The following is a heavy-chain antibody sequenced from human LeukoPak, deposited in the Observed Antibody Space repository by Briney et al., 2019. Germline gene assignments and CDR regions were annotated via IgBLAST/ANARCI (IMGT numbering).Heavy chain of an antibody. J-gene: IGHJ4*02. D-gene: IGHD6-19*01. CDR2: ISTSSTTT. Sequence: GESLKISCVASGFTLSSHSMSWVRQAPGKGLEWISYISTSSTTTYYADSVKGRFTISRDNAKNSLDLQMNSLRDEDTAVYHCARVRGGSGWYVYDYWGQGTLVSVSS. V-gene: IGHV3-48*02. CDR1: GFTLSSHS. CDR3: ARVRGGSGWYVYDY.